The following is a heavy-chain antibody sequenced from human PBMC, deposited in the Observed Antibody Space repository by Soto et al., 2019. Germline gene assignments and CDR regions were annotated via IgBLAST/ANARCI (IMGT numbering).Heavy chain of an antibody. Sequence: GGSLRLSCAASGFIFSTYGMHWVRQAPGKGLEWVAVISYDGSNKYYADSVKGRFTVSRDNSKNTLYLQMNSLRAEDTAVYYCAKPPFTYYYYYGMDVWGQGTTVTVSS. CDR1: GFIFSTYG. V-gene: IGHV3-30*18. J-gene: IGHJ6*02. CDR2: ISYDGSNK. CDR3: AKPPFTYYYYYGMDV.